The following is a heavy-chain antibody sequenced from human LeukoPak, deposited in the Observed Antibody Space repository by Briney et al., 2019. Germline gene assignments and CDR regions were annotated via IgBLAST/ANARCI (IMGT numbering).Heavy chain of an antibody. CDR1: GFTFSTYT. D-gene: IGHD1-14*01. CDR3: ARTGSYYYYYYMDV. J-gene: IGHJ6*03. V-gene: IGHV3-21*01. Sequence: PGGSLRLSCAASGFTFSTYTMNWVRQAPGKGLEWVSSISSSSNFIYYADSVKGRFTISRDNAKNSLYLQMNSLRAEDTAVYYCARTGSYYYYYYMDVWGKGATVTVSS. CDR2: ISSSSNFI.